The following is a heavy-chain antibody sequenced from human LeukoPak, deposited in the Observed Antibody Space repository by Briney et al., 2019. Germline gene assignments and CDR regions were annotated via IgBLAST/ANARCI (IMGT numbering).Heavy chain of an antibody. Sequence: GGSLRLSCAASVVTVSSNYMSWVREAPGQGLGWVSVIYSGGRTYYADSVKGRFTISRDNSKNTLYLQMNSLRAEDTAVYYCASRHCSSGTCYPAGADPFDYWDQGTLVTVSS. J-gene: IGHJ4*02. CDR1: VVTVSSNY. CDR2: IYSGGRT. D-gene: IGHD2-15*01. CDR3: ASRHCSSGTCYPAGADPFDY. V-gene: IGHV3-53*01.